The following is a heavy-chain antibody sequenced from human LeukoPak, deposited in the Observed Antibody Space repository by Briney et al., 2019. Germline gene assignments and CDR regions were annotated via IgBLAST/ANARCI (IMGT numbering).Heavy chain of an antibody. CDR1: GYTFTSYY. CDR3: ARATYYYGSGSYVIDY. V-gene: IGHV1-46*01. D-gene: IGHD3-10*01. J-gene: IGHJ4*02. CDR2: INPSGGST. Sequence: ASVKVSCKASGYTFTSYYMHWVRQAPGQGLEWMGIINPSGGSTSYAQKFQGRVTMTRDMSTSTVYMELSSLRSEDTAVYYCARATYYYGSGSYVIDYWGQGTLVTVSS.